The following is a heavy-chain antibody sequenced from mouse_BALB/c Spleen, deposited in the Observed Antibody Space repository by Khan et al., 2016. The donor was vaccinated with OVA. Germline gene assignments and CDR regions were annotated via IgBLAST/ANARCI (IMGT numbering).Heavy chain of an antibody. CDR3: ARDRIDY. CDR2: INPTSGYT. V-gene: IGHV1-7*01. J-gene: IGHJ2*01. Sequence: QVQLQQSGAELAKPGASVKMSCKASSYTFTSYWMHWIKQRPGQGLEWIGYINPTSGYTDYNQKFKDKATLTADKSSSTAYMQLNSLTSDDSAVYYCARDRIDYWGQGTTLTVSS. CDR1: SYTFTSYW.